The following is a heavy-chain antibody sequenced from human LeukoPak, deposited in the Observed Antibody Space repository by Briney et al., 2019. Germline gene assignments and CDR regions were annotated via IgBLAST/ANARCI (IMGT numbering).Heavy chain of an antibody. J-gene: IGHJ5*02. V-gene: IGHV4-34*01. CDR3: ARTTEDCSRTSCYQYWFDP. Sequence: PSETLSLTCDVYGASFTGYYWSWIRQSPGKGLEWIGEMNQRGSTNYNPSLKSRVTISVDRSKNQFSLKLSSVTAADTAVYYCARTTEDCSRTSCYQYWFDPWGQGTLVTVSS. CDR2: MNQRGST. D-gene: IGHD2-2*01. CDR1: GASFTGYY.